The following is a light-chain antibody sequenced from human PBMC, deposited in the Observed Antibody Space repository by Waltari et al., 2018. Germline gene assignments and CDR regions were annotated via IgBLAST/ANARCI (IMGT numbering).Light chain of an antibody. CDR1: SSDIGGYDF. V-gene: IGLV2-14*03. CDR2: DVN. Sequence: QSTLTQPASVSGSRGQTITISCTGTSSDIGGYDFVSWYQQFPGKAPKLIIYDVNNRPSGVSDRFSGFKSGNTASLTISGLQTEDEAEYYCSSYTSTNTHVVFGGGTKLTVL. J-gene: IGLJ2*01. CDR3: SSYTSTNTHVV.